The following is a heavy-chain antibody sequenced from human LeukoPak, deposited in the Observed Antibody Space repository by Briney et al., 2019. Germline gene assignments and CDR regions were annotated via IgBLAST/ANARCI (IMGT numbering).Heavy chain of an antibody. D-gene: IGHD4-23*01. CDR1: GYTFSTYD. CDR2: TNRNTGNT. Sequence: ASVKVSCKASGYTFSTYDINWVRQAPGQGLEWMGWTNRNTGNTGYAQKFQGRVTISSNRAITTAYLELRGLRSEDTAVYFCARVLGGGNSIHFDYWGQGTLVTVPS. J-gene: IGHJ4*02. V-gene: IGHV1-8*03. CDR3: ARVLGGGNSIHFDY.